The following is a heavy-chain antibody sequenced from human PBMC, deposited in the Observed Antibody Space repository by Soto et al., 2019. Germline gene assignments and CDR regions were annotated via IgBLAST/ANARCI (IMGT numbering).Heavy chain of an antibody. CDR3: ARPFPLYYDFWTNDYYGMDV. CDR1: GGTFSSYA. V-gene: IGHV1-69*13. CDR2: IIPIFDTA. J-gene: IGHJ6*02. D-gene: IGHD3-3*01. Sequence: GASVKVSCKASGGTFSSYAISWVRQAPGQGLEWMGGIIPIFDTANYAQKFQGRVTITADESTSTAYMELSSLRSEDTAVYYCARPFPLYYDFWTNDYYGMDVWGQGTTVTVSS.